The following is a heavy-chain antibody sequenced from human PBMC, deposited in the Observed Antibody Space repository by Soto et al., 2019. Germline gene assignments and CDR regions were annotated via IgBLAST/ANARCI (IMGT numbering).Heavy chain of an antibody. J-gene: IGHJ4*02. Sequence: QVQLVQSGAEVKKPGASVKVSCKASGYTFTSYGISWVRQAPGQGLEWMGWISAYNGNTNYAQKLQGRVTMTTDTSTSTANVELRSLRSDDTAVYYCARHVAQGDGIAVASDYWGQGTQVTVSS. CDR1: GYTFTSYG. CDR2: ISAYNGNT. CDR3: ARHVAQGDGIAVASDY. V-gene: IGHV1-18*01. D-gene: IGHD6-19*01.